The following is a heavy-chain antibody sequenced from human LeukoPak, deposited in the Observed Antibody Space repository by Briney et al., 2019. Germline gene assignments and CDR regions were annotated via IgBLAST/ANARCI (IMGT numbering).Heavy chain of an antibody. Sequence: GASVKVSCKASGGTFSSYAISWVRQAPGQGLEWMGGIIPIFGTANYAQKFQGRVTITADESTSTAYMELSSLRSEDTAVYYCARVDDILTGYPRWGQGTLVTVCS. CDR2: IIPIFGTA. CDR3: ARVDDILTGYPR. D-gene: IGHD3-9*01. J-gene: IGHJ4*02. CDR1: GGTFSSYA. V-gene: IGHV1-69*01.